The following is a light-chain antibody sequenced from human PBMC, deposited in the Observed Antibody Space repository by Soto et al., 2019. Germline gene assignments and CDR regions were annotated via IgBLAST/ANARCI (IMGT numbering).Light chain of an antibody. J-gene: IGKJ1*01. V-gene: IGKV3-20*01. Sequence: EIVLTQSPGTLSLSPGERATLSCRASQSISSSYLAWYQQKPGQAPRLLIYGASSRATGIPDRISGSGPGTDFTLTISRLEAEDFALYYCQQYGTSPWTFGQGTKVEIK. CDR2: GAS. CDR3: QQYGTSPWT. CDR1: QSISSSY.